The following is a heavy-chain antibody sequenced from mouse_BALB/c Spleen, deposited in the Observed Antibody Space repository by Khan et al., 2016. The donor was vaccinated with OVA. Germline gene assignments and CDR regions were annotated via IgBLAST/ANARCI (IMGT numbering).Heavy chain of an antibody. CDR1: GFSLDKYS. CDR2: IWSAGST. CDR3: ARRGFDYGRGALFVY. J-gene: IGHJ3*01. Sequence: QVQLKQSGPGLVAPSQSLSITCTVSGFSLDKYSVHWIRQSPGKGLEWLGVIWSAGSTDYNAALIYRLTITKDNHRSQVFFKVNSLQPNDTAVYYSARRGFDYGRGALFVYWGQGTLVTVSA. V-gene: IGHV2-2*02. D-gene: IGHD2-4*01.